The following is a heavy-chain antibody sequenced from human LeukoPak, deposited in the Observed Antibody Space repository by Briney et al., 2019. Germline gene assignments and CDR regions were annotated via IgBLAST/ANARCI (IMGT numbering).Heavy chain of an antibody. CDR2: ISSSGSTI. CDR3: ARAGIAAAGTSRTGSKHYYYYYGMDV. CDR1: GFTFSSYE. Sequence: GGSLRLSCAASGFTFSSYEMNWVRQAPGKGLEWVSYISSSGSTIYYADSVKGRCTISRDNAENSLYLQMNSLRAEDTAVYYCARAGIAAAGTSRTGSKHYYYYYGMDVWGQGTTVTVSS. D-gene: IGHD6-13*01. V-gene: IGHV3-48*03. J-gene: IGHJ6*02.